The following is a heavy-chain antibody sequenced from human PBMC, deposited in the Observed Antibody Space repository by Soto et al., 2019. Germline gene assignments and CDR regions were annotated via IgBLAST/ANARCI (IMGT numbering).Heavy chain of an antibody. V-gene: IGHV4-4*07. CDR1: GGSVSKFY. Sequence: QVQLQESGPGVVKSSETLSLICSVSGGSVSKFYCSWIRKTAGKGLEWLGRVYATGTTDYNPSLRSRVTMSVDISKKTFSLRLTSVNDAYTGVYYCVRDGSKTLRDWFDPWGQGKLVTVSS. J-gene: IGHJ5*02. CDR3: VRDGSKTLRDWFDP. CDR2: VYATGTT.